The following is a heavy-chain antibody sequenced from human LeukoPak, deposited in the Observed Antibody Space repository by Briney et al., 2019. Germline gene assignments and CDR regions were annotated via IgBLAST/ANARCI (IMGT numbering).Heavy chain of an antibody. CDR2: IYYSGST. CDR3: ARDSLYNWNLDAFDI. Sequence: PSETLSLTCTVSGGSISSYCWSWIRQPPGKGLEWIGYIYYSGSTNYNPSLKSRVTISVDTSKNQFSLKLSSVTAADTAVYYCARDSLYNWNLDAFDIWGQGTMVTVSS. V-gene: IGHV4-59*01. D-gene: IGHD1-7*01. CDR1: GGSISSYC. J-gene: IGHJ3*02.